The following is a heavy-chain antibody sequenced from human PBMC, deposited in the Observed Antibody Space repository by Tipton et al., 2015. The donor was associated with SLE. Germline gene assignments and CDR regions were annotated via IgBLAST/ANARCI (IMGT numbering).Heavy chain of an antibody. CDR3: ARQPRDSSGYYSDAFDI. Sequence: SLRLSCAASGFTFSSYSMNWVRQAPGKGLEWVSYISSSSSTIYYADSVKGRFTISRDNAKNSRYLQMNSLRAEETAVYYWARQPRDSSGYYSDAFDIWGQGTMVTVSS. CDR2: ISSSSSTI. V-gene: IGHV3-48*01. J-gene: IGHJ3*02. CDR1: GFTFSSYS. D-gene: IGHD3-22*01.